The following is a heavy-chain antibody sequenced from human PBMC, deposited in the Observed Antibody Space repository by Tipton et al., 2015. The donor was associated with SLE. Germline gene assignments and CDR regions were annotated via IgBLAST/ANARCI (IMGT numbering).Heavy chain of an antibody. Sequence: LRLSCAVYGGSFSGYYWSWIRQPPGKGLEWIGEINHSGSTNYNPSLKSRVTLSVDTSTNQFSLKLSSVTAADTAVYYCARGTGGLFDPWGQGTLVIVSS. J-gene: IGHJ5*02. CDR2: INHSGST. CDR1: GGSFSGYY. V-gene: IGHV4-34*01. CDR3: ARGTGGLFDP. D-gene: IGHD1-14*01.